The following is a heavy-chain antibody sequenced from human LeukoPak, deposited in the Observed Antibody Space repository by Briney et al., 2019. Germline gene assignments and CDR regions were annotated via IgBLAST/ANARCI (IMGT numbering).Heavy chain of an antibody. D-gene: IGHD1-1*01. Sequence: PSETLSLTCGVSGGSVSSGGYSWSWIRQPPGKGLEWIGYLYFTGNTYYNPSLKSRLTISVDTSKNQFSLRLSSVTAADTAVYYCARGYTTTDPHFDYWGQGTLVTVSS. J-gene: IGHJ4*02. V-gene: IGHV4-30-4*07. CDR2: LYFTGNT. CDR1: GGSVSSGGYS. CDR3: ARGYTTTDPHFDY.